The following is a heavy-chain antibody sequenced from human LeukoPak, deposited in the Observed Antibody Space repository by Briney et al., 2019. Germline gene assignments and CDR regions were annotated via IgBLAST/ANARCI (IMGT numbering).Heavy chain of an antibody. CDR2: IRHTGST. D-gene: IGHD3-3*01. CDR1: GGPFSIYY. J-gene: IGHJ4*02. Sequence: SETLSLTCAVYGGPFSIYYWNWMRQFPGKRLEWIGEIRHTGSTNYNPSLKSRVTVSVNTSKNQFSLKLNSVTAADTAVYYCARVLPYYDFWSGYYYYFDYWGQGTLVTVSS. V-gene: IGHV4-34*01. CDR3: ARVLPYYDFWSGYYYYFDY.